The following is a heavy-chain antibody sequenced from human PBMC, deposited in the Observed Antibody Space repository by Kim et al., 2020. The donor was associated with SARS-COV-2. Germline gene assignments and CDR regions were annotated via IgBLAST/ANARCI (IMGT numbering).Heavy chain of an antibody. V-gene: IGHV3-66*01. D-gene: IGHD2-15*01. CDR3: ATTGYSRDYFDH. J-gene: IGHJ4*02. Sequence: TYYGDSVRGRFTSSRDHSKNTLDLQMDSLRAEDTAVYFCATTGYSRDYFDHWGQETLVIVSS. CDR2: T.